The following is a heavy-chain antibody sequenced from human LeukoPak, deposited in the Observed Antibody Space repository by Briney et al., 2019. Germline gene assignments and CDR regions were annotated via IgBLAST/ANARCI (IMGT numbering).Heavy chain of an antibody. CDR2: INPNSGGT. D-gene: IGHD3-22*01. Sequence: ASVKVSCKASGYTFTGYYMHWVRQAPGQGLEWMGWINPNSGGTNYAQKFQGRVTTIRDTSISTAYMELRSLRSDDTAVYYCARERYYYDSSGYYPNDYWGQGTLVTVSS. CDR1: GYTFTGYY. J-gene: IGHJ4*02. CDR3: ARERYYYDSSGYYPNDY. V-gene: IGHV1-2*02.